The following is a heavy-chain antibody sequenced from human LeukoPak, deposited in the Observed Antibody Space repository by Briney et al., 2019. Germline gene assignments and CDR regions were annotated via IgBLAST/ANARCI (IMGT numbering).Heavy chain of an antibody. Sequence: ASVKVSCKASGYTFTSYYMHWVRQAPGQGLEWMGIINPSGGSTSYAQKFQGRVTMTRDTSTSTVYMELSSLRSEDTAVYYCATRLIYYYDSSGYYRDDAFDIWGQGTMVTVSS. J-gene: IGHJ3*02. V-gene: IGHV1-46*01. D-gene: IGHD3-22*01. CDR1: GYTFTSYY. CDR3: ATRLIYYYDSSGYYRDDAFDI. CDR2: INPSGGST.